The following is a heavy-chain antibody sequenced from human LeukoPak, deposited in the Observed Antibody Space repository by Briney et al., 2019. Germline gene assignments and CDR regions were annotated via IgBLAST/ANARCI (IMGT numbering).Heavy chain of an antibody. CDR1: GFTFRSYA. J-gene: IGHJ4*02. CDR3: AKRRYCTSSTCHDVDY. Sequence: GGSLRLSCAASGFTFRSYAMNWVRQAPGKGLEWVSAISADGDSTYYADSVKGRFTISRDNSKNTLYLQMSSLRPGDTAVYYCAKRRYCTSSTCHDVDYWGQGTLVTVSS. CDR2: ISADGDST. V-gene: IGHV3-23*01. D-gene: IGHD2-2*01.